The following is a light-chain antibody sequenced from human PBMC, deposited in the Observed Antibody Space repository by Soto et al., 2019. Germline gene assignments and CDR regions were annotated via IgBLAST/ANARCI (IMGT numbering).Light chain of an antibody. V-gene: IGLV1-40*01. CDR1: SSNIGAGYD. Sequence: QSVLTQPPSVSGAPGQRVTISCTGSSSNIGAGYDVHWYQQLPGTAPKLLIFGNTNRPSGVPDRFSGSKSGTSASLAITGLQAEDEADYYCQSYDNSLRRSVFGGGTKLTVL. J-gene: IGLJ3*02. CDR2: GNT. CDR3: QSYDNSLRRSV.